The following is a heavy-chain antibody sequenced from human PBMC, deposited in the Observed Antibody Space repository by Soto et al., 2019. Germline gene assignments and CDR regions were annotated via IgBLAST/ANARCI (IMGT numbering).Heavy chain of an antibody. Sequence: PSETLSLTGIVSGGSISSGGFYWSWIRRHPGKGLEWIGFFYDTGSTYYNASLKSRLTISVDRSNNQFSLKLSSVTAADMAVYYCARGPRQLGGSYYYGMDVWGQGTTVTVSS. V-gene: IGHV4-31*03. CDR2: FYDTGST. CDR1: GGSISSGGFY. CDR3: ARGPRQLGGSYYYGMDV. D-gene: IGHD1-1*01. J-gene: IGHJ6*02.